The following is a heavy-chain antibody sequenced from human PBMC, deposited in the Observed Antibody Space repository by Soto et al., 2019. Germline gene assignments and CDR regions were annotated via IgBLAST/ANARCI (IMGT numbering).Heavy chain of an antibody. D-gene: IGHD5-18*01. CDR3: ARDHPHSYGVYYFDY. CDR2: IYSSGST. V-gene: IGHV4-59*01. J-gene: IGHJ4*02. CDR1: GGSISNYY. Sequence: SETLSLTCTVSGGSISNYYWSWLRQPPGKGLEWIGYIYSSGSTHYNPSIQSRVTISADTSKNHVSLKVSSLTAADTAVYYCARDHPHSYGVYYFDYWGQGTPVT.